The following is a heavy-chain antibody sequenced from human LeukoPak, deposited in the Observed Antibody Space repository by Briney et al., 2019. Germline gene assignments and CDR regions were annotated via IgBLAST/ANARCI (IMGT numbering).Heavy chain of an antibody. CDR3: AKATLIYDSSGYYPSDDAFDI. D-gene: IGHD3-22*01. J-gene: IGHJ3*02. Sequence: GGSLRLSCAASGFTFSSYAMSWVRQAPGKGLEWVSAISGSGGSTYYADSVKGRFTISRDNSKNTLYLQMNSLRAEDTAVYYCAKATLIYDSSGYYPSDDAFDIWGQGTMVTVSS. CDR2: ISGSGGST. V-gene: IGHV3-23*01. CDR1: GFTFSSYA.